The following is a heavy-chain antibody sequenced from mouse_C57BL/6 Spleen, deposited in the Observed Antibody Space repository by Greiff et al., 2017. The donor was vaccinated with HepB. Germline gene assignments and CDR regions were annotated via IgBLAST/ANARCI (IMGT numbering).Heavy chain of an antibody. Sequence: EVMLVESGGGLVKPGGSLKLSCAASGFTFSDSGMHWVRQAPEKGLEWVAYIRSGSSTLYYADTVKGRFTISRDTAKSTLFLQMTRLRSEDTAMYYCARSRIYYGNSYYAMDYWGQGTSVTVSS. J-gene: IGHJ4*01. D-gene: IGHD2-1*01. CDR2: IRSGSSTL. CDR1: GFTFSDSG. CDR3: ARSRIYYGNSYYAMDY. V-gene: IGHV5-17*01.